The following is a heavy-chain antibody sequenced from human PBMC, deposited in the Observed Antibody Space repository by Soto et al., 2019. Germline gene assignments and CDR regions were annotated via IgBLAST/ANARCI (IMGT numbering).Heavy chain of an antibody. CDR2: INAGNGNT. CDR1: GYTFTSYG. D-gene: IGHD1-7*01. J-gene: IGHJ6*02. CDR3: AGHWNYRPYYYYGMDV. V-gene: IGHV1-3*01. Sequence: GASVKVSCKASGYTFTSYGIHWVRQAPGQRLEWTGWINAGNGNTNYAQKFQERVTITRDMSTSTAYMELSSLRSEDTAVYYCAGHWNYRPYYYYGMDVWGQGTTVTVSS.